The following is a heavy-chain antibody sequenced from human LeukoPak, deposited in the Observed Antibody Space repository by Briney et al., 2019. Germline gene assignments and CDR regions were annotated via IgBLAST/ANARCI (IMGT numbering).Heavy chain of an antibody. Sequence: SETLSLTCTVSGGSISNYYWNWIRQPPGKGLEWIGYIYYSGSTNYNPSLKSRVTISVDTSKNQFSLKLSSVTAADTAVYYCARAKFGYYYDSSGYYHPPHFDYWGQGTLVTVSS. V-gene: IGHV4-59*01. CDR1: GGSISNYY. J-gene: IGHJ4*02. D-gene: IGHD3-22*01. CDR3: ARAKFGYYYDSSGYYHPPHFDY. CDR2: IYYSGST.